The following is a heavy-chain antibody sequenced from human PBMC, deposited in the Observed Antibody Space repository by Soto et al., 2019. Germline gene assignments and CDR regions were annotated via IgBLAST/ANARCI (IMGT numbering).Heavy chain of an antibody. CDR2: IIPIFGTA. CDR3: AGGQRPHCSSTSCYLAAYYYYYGMDV. Sequence: SVKVSCKASGGTFSSYAISWVRQAPGQGLEWMGGIIPIFGTANYAQKFQGRVTITADESTSTAYMELSSLRSEDTAVYYCAGGQRPHCSSTSCYLAAYYYYYGMDVWGQGTTVTVS. D-gene: IGHD2-2*01. V-gene: IGHV1-69*13. CDR1: GGTFSSYA. J-gene: IGHJ6*02.